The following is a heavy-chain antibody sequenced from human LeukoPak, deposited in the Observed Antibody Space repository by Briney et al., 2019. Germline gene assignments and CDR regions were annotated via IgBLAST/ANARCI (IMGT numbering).Heavy chain of an antibody. Sequence: QPGGSLRLSCAASGFTFSSYAMSWVRQAPGKGLEWVSAISGSGGSTYYADSVKGRFSISRDNSKNTLYLQMNSLRAEDTAVYYCAKVDTDGYCGGDCSFDFDYWGQGTLVTVSS. CDR3: AKVDTDGYCGGDCSFDFDY. J-gene: IGHJ4*02. CDR2: ISGSGGST. V-gene: IGHV3-23*01. D-gene: IGHD2-21*02. CDR1: GFTFSSYA.